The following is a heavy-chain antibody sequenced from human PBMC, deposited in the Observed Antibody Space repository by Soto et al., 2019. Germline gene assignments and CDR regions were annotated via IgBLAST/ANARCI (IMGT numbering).Heavy chain of an antibody. CDR2: MRNKANGYTT. CDR1: GFTFSDHY. D-gene: IGHD2-15*01. CDR3: ARDKGRSPLDY. V-gene: IGHV3-72*01. Sequence: GGSLRLSCAASGFTFSDHYMDWVRQAPGEGLEWVGRMRNKANGYTTEYAAAVKGRFTISRDDSENSLYLQMNSLRAEDTAVYYCARDKGRSPLDYWGQGTLVTVSS. J-gene: IGHJ4*02.